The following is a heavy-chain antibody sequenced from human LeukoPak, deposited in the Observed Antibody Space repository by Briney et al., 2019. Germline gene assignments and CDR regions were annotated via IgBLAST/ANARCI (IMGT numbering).Heavy chain of an antibody. CDR1: GFTFSSYA. Sequence: GGYLRLSCAASGFTFSSYAMHWVRQAPGKGLEWVAVISYDGSNKYYADSVKGRFTISRDNSKNTLYLQMNSLRAEDTAVYYCNRRLGRYYYGMDVWGKGTTVTVSS. D-gene: IGHD3-9*01. CDR3: NRRLGRYYYGMDV. V-gene: IGHV3-30*04. J-gene: IGHJ6*04. CDR2: ISYDGSNK.